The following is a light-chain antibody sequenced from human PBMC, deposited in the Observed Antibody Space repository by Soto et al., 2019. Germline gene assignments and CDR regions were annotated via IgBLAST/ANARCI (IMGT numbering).Light chain of an antibody. CDR1: SGHSSYA. V-gene: IGLV4-69*01. J-gene: IGLJ3*02. CDR2: VNNDGSH. Sequence: QPVLTQSPSASASLGASVKLTCTLSSGHSSYAIAWHQQQPEKGPRYLMKVNNDGSHIKGDGIPDRFSGSSSGAERYLTISSLQSEDEADYYCQTWGTGIRVFGGGTKLTVL. CDR3: QTWGTGIRV.